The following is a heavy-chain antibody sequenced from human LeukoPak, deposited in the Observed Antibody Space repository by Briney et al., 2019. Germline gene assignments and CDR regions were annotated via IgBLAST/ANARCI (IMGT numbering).Heavy chain of an antibody. Sequence: GGSLRLSCAASGFTFSSYSMNWVRQAPGMGLEWVSSISSSSSYIYYADSVKGRFTISRDNAKNSLYLQMNSLRAEDTAVYYCARGGITMVQGVIIGWGQGTLVTVSS. CDR1: GFTFSSYS. CDR3: ARGGITMVQGVIIG. J-gene: IGHJ4*02. CDR2: ISSSSSYI. D-gene: IGHD3-10*01. V-gene: IGHV3-21*01.